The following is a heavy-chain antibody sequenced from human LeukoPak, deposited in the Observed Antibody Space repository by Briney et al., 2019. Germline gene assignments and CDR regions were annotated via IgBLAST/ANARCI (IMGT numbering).Heavy chain of an antibody. D-gene: IGHD4/OR15-4a*01. J-gene: IGHJ5*02. V-gene: IGHV5-51*01. CDR3: ARHGATDWFDP. CDR2: IFPSDSDT. CDR1: GYSFTTNW. Sequence: GESLKISCKGFGYSFTTNWIGWVRQMPGKGLEWMGIIFPSDSDTRYSPSFQGQVTISADKSTSTAYLQWSSLKASDTAVYYCARHGATDWFDPWGQGTLVTVSS.